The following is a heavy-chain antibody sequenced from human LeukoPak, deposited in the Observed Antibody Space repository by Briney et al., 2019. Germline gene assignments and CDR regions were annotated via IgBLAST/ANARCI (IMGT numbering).Heavy chain of an antibody. CDR1: GYSFTTYW. CDR3: ARQTISGSYFGSAFDI. D-gene: IGHD1-26*01. J-gene: IGHJ3*02. CDR2: IYPGDSDT. Sequence: GESLKISCKGSGYSFTTYWIGWVRQMPGKGLEWMGIIYPGDSDTRYSPSFQGQVTISADKSISTAYLQWSSLKASDTVMYCCARQTISGSYFGSAFDIWGQGTMVTVSS. V-gene: IGHV5-51*01.